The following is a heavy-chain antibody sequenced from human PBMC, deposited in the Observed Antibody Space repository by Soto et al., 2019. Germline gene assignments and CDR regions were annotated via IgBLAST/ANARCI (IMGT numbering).Heavy chain of an antibody. Sequence: PGESLKISCKGSGYSFTSYWISWVRQMPGKGLEWMGRIDPSDSYTNYSPSFQGHVTISADKSISTAYLQWSSLKASDTAMYYCARHDPSSSWRSNWRYFQHWGQGTLVTVSS. CDR1: GYSFTSYW. J-gene: IGHJ1*01. V-gene: IGHV5-10-1*01. CDR2: IDPSDSYT. CDR3: ARHDPSSSWRSNWRYFQH. D-gene: IGHD6-13*01.